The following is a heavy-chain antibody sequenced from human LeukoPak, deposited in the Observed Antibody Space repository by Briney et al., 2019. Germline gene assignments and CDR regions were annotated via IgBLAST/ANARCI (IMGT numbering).Heavy chain of an antibody. CDR2: TYYRSKWYY. CDR1: GDSVSSNSDA. V-gene: IGHV6-1*01. CDR3: ARDPVGGSTIFDY. J-gene: IGHJ4*02. D-gene: IGHD1-26*01. Sequence: SQTLSLTCTISGDSVSSNSDAWNWIRQSPSRGLEWLGRTYYRSKWYYDYAVAVKSRISINPDTSKNQFSLQLSSVTPEDTAVYYCARDPVGGSTIFDYWGQGTLVTVSS.